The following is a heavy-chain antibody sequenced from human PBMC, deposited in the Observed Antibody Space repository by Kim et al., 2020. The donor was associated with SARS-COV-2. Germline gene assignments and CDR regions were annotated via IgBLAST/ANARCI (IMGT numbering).Heavy chain of an antibody. CDR1: GFTFSSYS. CDR3: ARAELVVGASDAFDI. J-gene: IGHJ3*02. CDR2: ISSSSSYI. D-gene: IGHD6-6*01. Sequence: GGSLRLSCAASGFTFSSYSMNWVRQAPGKGLEWVSSISSSSSYIYYADSVKGRFTISRDNAKNSLYLQMNSLRAEDTAVYYCARAELVVGASDAFDIWGQGTMVTVSS. V-gene: IGHV3-21*01.